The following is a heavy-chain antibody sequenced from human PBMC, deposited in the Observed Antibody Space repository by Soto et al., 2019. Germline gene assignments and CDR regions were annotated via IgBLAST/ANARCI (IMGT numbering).Heavy chain of an antibody. J-gene: IGHJ5*02. CDR1: GFSVSSNY. D-gene: IGHD6-13*01. Sequence: EVPVVESGGGLVQPGGSLRLSCAASGFSVSSNYMTWVRQAPGKGLEWVPVIFSDGSTYYADSVKGRFTISSHNSKNTLHLQMNSLRAEDTAVYYCARVGYSSNSPLCFNWFDPWGQGTLVTVSS. CDR2: IFSDGST. V-gene: IGHV3-53*04. CDR3: ARVGYSSNSPLCFNWFDP.